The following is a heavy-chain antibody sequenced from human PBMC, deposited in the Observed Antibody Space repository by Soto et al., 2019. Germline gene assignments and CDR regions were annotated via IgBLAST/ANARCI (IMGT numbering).Heavy chain of an antibody. CDR1: GFNFSGSA. D-gene: IGHD1-26*01. V-gene: IGHV3-73*01. CDR2: IRSKANSYAT. CDR3: TSGTYSDC. Sequence: QPGGSLRLSCAASGFNFSGSAMHWVRQASGKGLEWVGRIRSKANSYATAYTASVKGRFTISRDDSKNMTFLQMNSLKTEDTAVYFCTSGTYSDCWGRGTLVTVSS. J-gene: IGHJ4*02.